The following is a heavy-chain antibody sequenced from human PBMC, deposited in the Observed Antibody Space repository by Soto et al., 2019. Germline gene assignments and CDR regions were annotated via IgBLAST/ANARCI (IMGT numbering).Heavy chain of an antibody. CDR2: IYYSGST. V-gene: IGHV4-59*01. CDR3: EREVWFSLYYYYMDV. CDR1: GGSISSYY. Sequence: SETLSLTCTVSGGSISSYYWSWIRQPPGKGLEWIGYIYYSGSTNYNPSLKSRVTISVDTSKNQFSLKLSSVTAADTAVYYCEREVWFSLYYYYMDVWGKGITVTVS. D-gene: IGHD2-21*01. J-gene: IGHJ6*03.